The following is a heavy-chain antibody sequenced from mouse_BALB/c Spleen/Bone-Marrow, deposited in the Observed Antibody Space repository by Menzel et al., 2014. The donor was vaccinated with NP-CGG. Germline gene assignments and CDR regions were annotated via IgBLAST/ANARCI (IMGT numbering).Heavy chain of an antibody. CDR3: ARDGITTATYYYAMDY. Sequence: QVQLQQSGPQLVRPGVSVKITCKASGYSFTSYWMHWVKQRPGQGLEWIGMIDPSDSETRLNQKFKDKATLTVDKSSSTAYMQLSSPTSEDSAVYYCARDGITTATYYYAMDYWGQGTSVTVSS. D-gene: IGHD1-2*01. CDR2: IDPSDSET. J-gene: IGHJ4*01. V-gene: IGHV1S127*01. CDR1: GYSFTSYW.